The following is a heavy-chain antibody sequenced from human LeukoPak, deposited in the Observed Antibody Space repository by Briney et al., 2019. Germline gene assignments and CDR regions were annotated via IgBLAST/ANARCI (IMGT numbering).Heavy chain of an antibody. CDR2: SSSSTTTM. V-gene: IGHV3-48*02. CDR3: ARGRDYAFDV. J-gene: IGHJ3*01. Sequence: GGSLRLSCAASGVTLRSESMNWVRQAPGKGLEWISHSSSSTTTMYYADSVKGRFTTSRDNTKNSLYLQLESLRDEDTAIYYCARGRDYAFDVWGQGTVVTVSS. D-gene: IGHD3-10*01. CDR1: GVTLRSES.